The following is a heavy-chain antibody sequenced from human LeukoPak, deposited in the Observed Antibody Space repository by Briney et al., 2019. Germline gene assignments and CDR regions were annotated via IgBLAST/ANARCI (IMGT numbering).Heavy chain of an antibody. CDR1: GFTFSGYS. CDR3: ARGLGGQQDMGV. J-gene: IGHJ6*03. V-gene: IGHV3-21*03. CDR2: INTRGDYK. Sequence: PGGSLRLSCAASGFTFSGYSLNWVRQAPGKGLEWVSSINTRGDYKFHADSVQGRFTISRDNSMNSLSLQMNSLRPEDTAVYYCARGLGGQQDMGVWGKGTTVTVSS. D-gene: IGHD6-13*01.